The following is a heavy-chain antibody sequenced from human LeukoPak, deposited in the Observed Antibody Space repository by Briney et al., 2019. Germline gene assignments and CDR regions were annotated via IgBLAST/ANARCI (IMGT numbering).Heavy chain of an antibody. V-gene: IGHV4-59*08. CDR3: AKHYGSASYHSFDY. D-gene: IGHD3-10*01. CDR1: GGSISSYY. J-gene: IGHJ4*02. Sequence: SETLSLTCTVSGGSISSYYWSWIRQPPGKGLEWIGYIYYSGSTNYNPSLKSRVTISVDTSKNQFSLKLSSVTAADTAVYYCAKHYGSASYHSFDYWGQGTLVTVSS. CDR2: IYYSGST.